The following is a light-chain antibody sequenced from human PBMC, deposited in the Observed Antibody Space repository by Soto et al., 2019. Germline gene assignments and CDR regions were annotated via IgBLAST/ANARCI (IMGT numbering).Light chain of an antibody. V-gene: IGKV3-11*01. J-gene: IGKJ4*01. Sequence: IVLTQSPATLSLSPGDRATLSCRASRRVSSYLAWYQQKPGQPPRLLIYDSSTRATGFPDRFSGSGSGTDFTLTIRSLEPEDSAVYYCQQRSNWQLTFGGGTKVDIK. CDR1: RRVSSY. CDR3: QQRSNWQLT. CDR2: DSS.